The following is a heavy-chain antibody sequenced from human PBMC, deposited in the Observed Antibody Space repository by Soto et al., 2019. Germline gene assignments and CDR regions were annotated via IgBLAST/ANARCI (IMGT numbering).Heavy chain of an antibody. D-gene: IGHD2-15*01. CDR3: ARAVVVVAATAYNWFDP. Sequence: SETLSLTCTVSGGSISSYYWSWIRQPAGKGLEWIGRIYTSGSTNYNPSLKSRVTMSVDTSKNQFSLKLSSVTAADTAVYYCARAVVVVAATAYNWFDPWGQGTLVTVS. J-gene: IGHJ5*02. CDR1: GGSISSYY. V-gene: IGHV4-4*07. CDR2: IYTSGST.